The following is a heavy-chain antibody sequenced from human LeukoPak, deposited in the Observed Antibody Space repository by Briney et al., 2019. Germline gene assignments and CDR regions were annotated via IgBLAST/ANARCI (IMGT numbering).Heavy chain of an antibody. CDR3: ARDRTEITTLAHYYYYMDV. V-gene: IGHV3-66*02. CDR2: IYSGGGT. J-gene: IGHJ6*03. D-gene: IGHD3-22*01. Sequence: GGSLRLSCAASGFTVSRNYMSWVRQAPGKGLEWVSVIYSGGGTYYTDSVKARFTISRDNSKNTLYLQMNSLRAEDTAVYYCARDRTEITTLAHYYYYMDVWGKGTTVTVSS. CDR1: GFTVSRNY.